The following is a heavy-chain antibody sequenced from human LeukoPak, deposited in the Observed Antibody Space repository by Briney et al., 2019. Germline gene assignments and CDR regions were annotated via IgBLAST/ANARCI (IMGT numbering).Heavy chain of an antibody. Sequence: SETLSLTCAVYGGSFSGYYWSWIRQPPGKGLEWIGEINHSGSTNYNPSLKSRVTISVDTSKNQFYLKLSSVTAADTAVYYCARHWGHFYYYDSSGYSRSAFDIWGQGTMVTVSS. CDR2: INHSGST. CDR3: ARHWGHFYYYDSSGYSRSAFDI. CDR1: GGSFSGYY. V-gene: IGHV4-34*01. D-gene: IGHD3-22*01. J-gene: IGHJ3*02.